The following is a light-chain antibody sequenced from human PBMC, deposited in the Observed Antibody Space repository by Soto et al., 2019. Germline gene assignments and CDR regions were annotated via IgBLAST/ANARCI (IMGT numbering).Light chain of an antibody. CDR1: SSDVGGYNY. CDR2: DVS. CDR3: CLQV. J-gene: IGLJ2*01. V-gene: IGLV2-11*01. Sequence: QSALTQPRSVSGSHGQSVTISCTGTSSDVGGYNYVSWYQQHPGKAPKLMIYDVSKRPSGVPDRFSGSKSGNTASLTISGLQAEDEADYYCCLQVFGGGTKLTVL.